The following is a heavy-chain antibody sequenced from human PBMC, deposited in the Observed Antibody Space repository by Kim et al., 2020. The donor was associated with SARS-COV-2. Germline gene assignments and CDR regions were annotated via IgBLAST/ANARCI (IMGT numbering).Heavy chain of an antibody. Sequence: SETLSLTCTVSGGSISSYYWSWIRQPPGKGLEWIGYIYYSGSTNYNPSLKSRVTISVDTSKNQFSLKLSSVTAADTAVYYCARTHHQPPSYYDSSGYHVRYYFDYWGQGTLVTVSS. CDR1: GGSISSYY. CDR3: ARTHHQPPSYYDSSGYHVRYYFDY. J-gene: IGHJ4*02. V-gene: IGHV4-59*01. D-gene: IGHD3-22*01. CDR2: IYYSGST.